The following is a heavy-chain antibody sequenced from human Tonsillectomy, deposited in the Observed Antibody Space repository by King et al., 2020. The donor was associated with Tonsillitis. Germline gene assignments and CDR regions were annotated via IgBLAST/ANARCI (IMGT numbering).Heavy chain of an antibody. Sequence: QLQESGPGLVKPSETLSLTCTVSGGSISSSSYYWGWIRQPPGKGLEWIGSMYYSGSTYYNPSLKSRVTMSVDTSKNQFSLKLSSVTAADTAVYYCASGYCSCASCYPVYYYYSMDVWGKGTTVTVSS. CDR1: GGSISSSSYY. J-gene: IGHJ6*03. CDR3: ASGYCSCASCYPVYYYYSMDV. V-gene: IGHV4-39*01. D-gene: IGHD2-2*03. CDR2: MYYSGST.